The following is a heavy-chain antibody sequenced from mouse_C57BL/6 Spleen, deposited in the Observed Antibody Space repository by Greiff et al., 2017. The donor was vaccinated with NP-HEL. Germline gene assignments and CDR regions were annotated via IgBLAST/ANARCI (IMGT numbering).Heavy chain of an antibody. CDR1: GYTFTSYW. J-gene: IGHJ4*01. V-gene: IGHV1-69*01. CDR3: ARLGAVDY. CDR2: IDPSDSYT. Sequence: QVQLQQPGAELVMPGASVKLSCKASGYTFTSYWMHWVKQRPGQGLEWIGEIDPSDSYTNYNHKFKGKSTLTVDKSSSTAYMQLSSLASEDSAVYYCARLGAVDYWGKGTSVTVSS.